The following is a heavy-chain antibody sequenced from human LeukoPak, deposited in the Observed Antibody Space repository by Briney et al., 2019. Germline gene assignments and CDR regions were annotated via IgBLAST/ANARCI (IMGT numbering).Heavy chain of an antibody. CDR1: EYNFRSYW. J-gene: IGHJ4*02. Sequence: GESLRISCKGSEYNFRSYWINWVRQMPGKGLEWMGTIDPSDSYTDYSPSFQGHVTITADKSINTAYLQWSSLRASDTAIYYCARSTAVDFWGQGTLVTVSS. CDR2: IDPSDSYT. CDR3: ARSTAVDF. V-gene: IGHV5-10-1*01.